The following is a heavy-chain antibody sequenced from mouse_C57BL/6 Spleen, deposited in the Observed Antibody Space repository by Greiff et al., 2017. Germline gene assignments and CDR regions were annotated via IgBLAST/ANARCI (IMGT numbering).Heavy chain of an antibody. Sequence: EVQLVESGPGLVKPSQSLSLTCSVTGYSITCGYYWNWIRQFPGNKLEWMGYISYDGSNNYNPSLKNRISITRDTSKNQFFLKLNSVTTEDTATYYCARGNGYYVFAYWGQGTLATVSA. CDR1: GYSITCGYY. CDR3: ARGNGYYVFAY. V-gene: IGHV3-6*01. D-gene: IGHD2-3*01. J-gene: IGHJ3*01. CDR2: ISYDGSN.